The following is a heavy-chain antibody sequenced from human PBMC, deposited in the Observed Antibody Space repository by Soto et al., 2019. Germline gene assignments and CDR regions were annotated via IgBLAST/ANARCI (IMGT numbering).Heavy chain of an antibody. CDR1: GDSISSYY. J-gene: IGHJ4*02. CDR2: MSYSGST. V-gene: IGHV4-59*01. Sequence: PSETLSLTCTVSGDSISSYYWSWIRQPPGKGLEWIGYMSYSGSTNYNPSLKSRVTISLDTSKNQFSLKLSSVTAADTAVYYCARRVKSGSGRRPAYYFDYWGRGSLVTVSS. CDR3: ARRVKSGSGRRPAYYFDY. D-gene: IGHD3-10*01.